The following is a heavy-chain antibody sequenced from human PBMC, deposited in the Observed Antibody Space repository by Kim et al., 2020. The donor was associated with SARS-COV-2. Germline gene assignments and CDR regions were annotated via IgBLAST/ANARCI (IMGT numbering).Heavy chain of an antibody. CDR3: AREGGAVAGTGYAFDI. Sequence: LKRRVTISVDTSKNQFSLKLSSVTAADTAGYYCAREGGAVAGTGYAFDIWGQGTMVTVSS. J-gene: IGHJ3*02. V-gene: IGHV4-59*01. D-gene: IGHD6-19*01.